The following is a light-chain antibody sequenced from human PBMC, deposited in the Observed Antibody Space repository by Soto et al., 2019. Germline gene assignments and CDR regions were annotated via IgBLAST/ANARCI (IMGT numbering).Light chain of an antibody. CDR3: QQRSNWPRT. V-gene: IGKV3-11*01. CDR1: QSVSSY. CDR2: DAS. Sequence: EIVLTQSPGTLSLSPGERATLSCRASQSVSSYLAWYQQKPGQAPRLLIYDASTRATGIPARFSGSGSGTDFTLTISSLEPEDFAFYYCQQRSNWPRTFGQGTKVDI. J-gene: IGKJ1*01.